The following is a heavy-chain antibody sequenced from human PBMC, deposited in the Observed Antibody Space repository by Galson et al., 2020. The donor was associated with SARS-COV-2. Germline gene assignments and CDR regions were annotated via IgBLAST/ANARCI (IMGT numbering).Heavy chain of an antibody. V-gene: IGHV3-30*04. CDR1: GFTFSGSA. D-gene: IGHD6-6*01. Sequence: GGSLRLSCAASGFTFSGSAMHWVRQAPGKGPECVALISFDGSNIQYGDSVKGRFTISRDNSKNTLYLQMNSLRTEDTAVYYCARDWAYSRSVGYLDHWGQGTLVTVSS. CDR3: ARDWAYSRSVGYLDH. CDR2: ISFDGSNI. J-gene: IGHJ4*02.